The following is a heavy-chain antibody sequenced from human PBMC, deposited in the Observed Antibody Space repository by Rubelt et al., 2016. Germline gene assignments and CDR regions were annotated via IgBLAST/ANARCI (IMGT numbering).Heavy chain of an antibody. CDR2: IYYSGNT. V-gene: IGHV4-39*07. Sequence: QVQLQQWGAGLLKPSETLSLTCTVSGGSISSSSYYWGWIRQPPGKGLEWIGSIYYSGNTYYNPSLKSRVTISADMSKNQFSLKLSSVTAADTAVYYCARETWGKDAFDIWGQGTMVTVSS. CDR1: GGSISSSSYY. J-gene: IGHJ3*02. CDR3: ARETWGKDAFDI. D-gene: IGHD3-16*01.